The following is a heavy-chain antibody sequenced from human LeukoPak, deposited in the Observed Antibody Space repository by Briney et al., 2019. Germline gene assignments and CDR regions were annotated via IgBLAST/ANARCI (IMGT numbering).Heavy chain of an antibody. J-gene: IGHJ4*02. CDR2: ISHSGST. D-gene: IGHD6-13*01. CDR1: GGSLSGYY. V-gene: IGHV4-34*01. CDR3: ARRKAAAGLFDF. Sequence: PSETLSLTCTVYGGSLSGYYWTWIRQPPGKGLEWIGEISHSGSTNYNPSLKSRVTISVDTSKNQFSLRLRSVTAADTAVYYCARRKAAAGLFDFWGQGALVTVSS.